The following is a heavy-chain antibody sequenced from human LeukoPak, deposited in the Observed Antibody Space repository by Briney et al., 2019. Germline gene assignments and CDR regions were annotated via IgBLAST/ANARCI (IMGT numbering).Heavy chain of an antibody. V-gene: IGHV1-69*04. D-gene: IGHD4-11*01. Sequence: SVKVSCKASGGTFSSYAISWVRQAPGQGLEWMGRIIPILGIANYAQKFQGRVTITADKSTSTAYMELSSLRSEDTAVYYCARANYSNYSRGGVSNYYYYGRDVGGKGTTVTVSS. J-gene: IGHJ6*04. CDR3: ARANYSNYSRGGVSNYYYYGRDV. CDR1: GGTFSSYA. CDR2: IIPILGIA.